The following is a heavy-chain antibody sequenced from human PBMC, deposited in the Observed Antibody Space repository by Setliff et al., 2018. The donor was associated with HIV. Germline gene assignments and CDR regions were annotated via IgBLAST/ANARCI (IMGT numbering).Heavy chain of an antibody. Sequence: SVKVSCKASEDTFNSYTIHWVRQTPGQGLGWMGRTIPVLSMSNFALKFQGRGSIFADKSTSTAYLGLNGLTSEDTAIYYCATSFGSGVAPFGNWGQGTLVTVSS. J-gene: IGHJ4*02. CDR2: TIPVLSMS. CDR3: ATSFGSGVAPFGN. CDR1: EDTFNSYT. D-gene: IGHD3-10*01. V-gene: IGHV1-69*02.